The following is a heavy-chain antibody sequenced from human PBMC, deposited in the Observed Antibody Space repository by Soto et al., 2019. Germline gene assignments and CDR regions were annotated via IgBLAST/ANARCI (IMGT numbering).Heavy chain of an antibody. CDR3: ARLYGYCIRNSCHGHYAMDV. J-gene: IGHJ6*02. V-gene: IGHV4-34*01. Sequence: SETLSLTCAVDCRSFSDYYWSWIRQPPWKGLEWIGEIKHSGSTNYNPSLKSRVTISVDTSRNQFSLKLSSVTAADTAVYYCARLYGYCIRNSCHGHYAMDVWGQGTTVT. CDR2: IKHSGST. D-gene: IGHD2-2*01. CDR1: CRSFSDYY.